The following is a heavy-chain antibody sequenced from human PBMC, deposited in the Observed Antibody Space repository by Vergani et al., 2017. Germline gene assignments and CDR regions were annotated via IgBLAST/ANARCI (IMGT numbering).Heavy chain of an antibody. D-gene: IGHD6-19*01. CDR2: IDPSDSYT. Sequence: EVQLVESGGGLLKPGESLRISCKGSGYSFTSYWISWVRQMPGKGLEWMGRIDPSDSYTNYSPSFQGHVTISADKSISTAYLQWSSLKASDTAMYYCARQVAVAGKWWGPYYYYGMDVWGQGTTVTVSS. CDR1: GYSFTSYW. CDR3: ARQVAVAGKWWGPYYYYGMDV. V-gene: IGHV5-10-1*01. J-gene: IGHJ6*02.